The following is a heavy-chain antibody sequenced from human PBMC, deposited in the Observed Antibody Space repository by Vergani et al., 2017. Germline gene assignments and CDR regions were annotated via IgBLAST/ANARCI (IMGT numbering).Heavy chain of an antibody. V-gene: IGHV1-18*04. CDR3: ARSQMATNGFDL. CDR1: GYTFVNHP. J-gene: IGHJ4*02. CDR2: ISPYNHKT. Sequence: QAQLGQSDSEVKKPGDSVTLSCKTSGYTFVNHPITWVRQATGQGLEWMGWISPYNHKTLYSQKVEGIVTMTSDTSSSTVFLELRRLTSDDTAIYYCARSQMATNGFDLWGRGTLVTVSS. D-gene: IGHD5-24*01.